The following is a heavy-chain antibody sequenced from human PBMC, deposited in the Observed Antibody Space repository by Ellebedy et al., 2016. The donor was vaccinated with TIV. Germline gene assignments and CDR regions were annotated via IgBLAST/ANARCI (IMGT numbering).Heavy chain of an antibody. D-gene: IGHD6-19*01. J-gene: IGHJ4*02. CDR1: GFTFDDYA. V-gene: IGHV3-9*01. CDR2: ISWNSGSI. CDR3: ARDQGWAVAGTTRFDC. Sequence: PGGSLRLSCAASGFTFDDYAMHWVRQAPGKGLEWVSGISWNSGSIGYADSVKGRFTISRDNAKNSLYLQMGSLRAEDTALYYCARDQGWAVAGTTRFDCWGQGTLVTVSS.